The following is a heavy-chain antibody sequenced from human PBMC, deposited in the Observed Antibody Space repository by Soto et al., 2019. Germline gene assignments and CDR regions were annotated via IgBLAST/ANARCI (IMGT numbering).Heavy chain of an antibody. D-gene: IGHD2-21*02. CDR2: IYYGGST. Sequence: PSETLSLTCTVSGGSISSGGYYCSWIRQHPGKGLGGIGYIYYGGSTYYNPSLKSRVTISVDTSKNQFSLKLSSVTAADTAVYYCARVRGYVVTKNRYYGMDVWGQGTTVTVSS. CDR3: ARVRGYVVTKNRYYGMDV. V-gene: IGHV4-31*03. J-gene: IGHJ6*02. CDR1: GGSISSGGYY.